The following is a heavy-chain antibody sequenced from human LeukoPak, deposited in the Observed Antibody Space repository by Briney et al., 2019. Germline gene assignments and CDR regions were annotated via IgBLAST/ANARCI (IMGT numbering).Heavy chain of an antibody. CDR1: GYTFTSYG. CDR3: ARAGESEVFYGMDV. J-gene: IGHJ6*02. D-gene: IGHD2-21*01. Sequence: ASVKVSCKASGYTFTSYGISWVRQAPGQGLEWMGWISAHNGNTNYAQKLQGRVTMTTDTSTSTAYMELRSLRSDDTAVYYCARAGESEVFYGMDVWGQGTTVTVSS. V-gene: IGHV1-18*01. CDR2: ISAHNGNT.